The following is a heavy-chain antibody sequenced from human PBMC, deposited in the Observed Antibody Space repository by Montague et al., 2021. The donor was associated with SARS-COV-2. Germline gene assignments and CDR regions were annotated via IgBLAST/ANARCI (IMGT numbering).Heavy chain of an antibody. J-gene: IGHJ4*02. CDR2: FSRSGGS. D-gene: IGHD2-15*01. CDR3: ARLTQLGYCSSASCSPALYFDY. Sequence: SETLSLTCTVPGGSMSDYYWTWIRQPPGKGPEWIGYFSRSGGSNXXPSLRGRVTISLVTSRSQFSLQLSSVTAADTAFYYCARLTQLGYCSSASCSPALYFDYWGQGFLVSVSS. V-gene: IGHV4-59*01. CDR1: GGSMSDYY.